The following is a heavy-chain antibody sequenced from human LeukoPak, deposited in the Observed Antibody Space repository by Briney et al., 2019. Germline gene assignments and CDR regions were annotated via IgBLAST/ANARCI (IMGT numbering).Heavy chain of an antibody. D-gene: IGHD4-17*01. Sequence: SETLSLTCTASGGSLSGSYWGWIRQPPGRGLGWVAYMYNSGSTNYNPSLKSRVTISIDTSKNQFSLKLSSLTAADTAMYYCARGIESYGDYGYWGQGILVTVSS. V-gene: IGHV4-59*01. J-gene: IGHJ4*02. CDR1: GGSLSGSY. CDR2: MYNSGST. CDR3: ARGIESYGDYGY.